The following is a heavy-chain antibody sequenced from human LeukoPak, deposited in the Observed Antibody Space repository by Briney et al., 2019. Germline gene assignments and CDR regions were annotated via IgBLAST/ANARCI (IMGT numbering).Heavy chain of an antibody. J-gene: IGHJ4*02. CDR2: IIPIFGTA. V-gene: IGHV1-69*01. Sequence: SVNVSCTSSGGTFSSYAISWVRQAPGQGLEWMGGIIPIFGTANYAQKFQGRVTLTADESTSTAYMELSSLRSEDTAVYYCARKEAGFGGTIDYWGQGTLVTVSA. CDR3: ARKEAGFGGTIDY. CDR1: GGTFSSYA. D-gene: IGHD3-10*01.